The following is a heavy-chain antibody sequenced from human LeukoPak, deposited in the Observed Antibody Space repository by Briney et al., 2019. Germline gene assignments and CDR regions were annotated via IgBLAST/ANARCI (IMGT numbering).Heavy chain of an antibody. V-gene: IGHV4-59*08. Sequence: PSETLSLTCTVSGGSISSYYWSWIRQPPGKGLEWIGCIYYSGSTDYNPSLKSRVTISVDTSKNQFSLKLSSVTAADTAVYYCASRFGELMGNDAFDIWGQGTMVTVSS. CDR1: GGSISSYY. D-gene: IGHD3-10*01. J-gene: IGHJ3*02. CDR3: ASRFGELMGNDAFDI. CDR2: IYYSGST.